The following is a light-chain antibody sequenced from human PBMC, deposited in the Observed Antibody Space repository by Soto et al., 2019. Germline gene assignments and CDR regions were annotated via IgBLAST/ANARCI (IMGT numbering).Light chain of an antibody. Sequence: DIQMTQSPSTLSASVGDRVTITCRASPSISSWLAWYQQKPGKAPKLLIYKASTLQSGVPSRFSGSGSGTEFTLAISSLQSDDSATYYCQQYNDNWTFGQGTKVQIK. V-gene: IGKV1-5*03. CDR2: KAS. CDR3: QQYNDNWT. J-gene: IGKJ1*01. CDR1: PSISSW.